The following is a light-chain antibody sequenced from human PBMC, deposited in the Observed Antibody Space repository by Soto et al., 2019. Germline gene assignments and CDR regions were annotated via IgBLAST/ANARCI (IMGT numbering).Light chain of an antibody. V-gene: IGLV1-40*01. J-gene: IGLJ3*02. CDR1: SSNIGAGYD. Sequence: QSVLTQPPSVSGAPGQRVTISCTGSSSNIGAGYDVHWYQQLPGTAPKLLIYGNSNRPSGVPDRFSGSKSGTSASLAITGLQAEDEAYYYCQAYDSSLSGWVFGGGTKLTGL. CDR3: QAYDSSLSGWV. CDR2: GNS.